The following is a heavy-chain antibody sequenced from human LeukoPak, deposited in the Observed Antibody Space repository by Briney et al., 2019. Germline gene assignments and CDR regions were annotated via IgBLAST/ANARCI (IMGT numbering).Heavy chain of an antibody. CDR2: ISSTSSTK. V-gene: IGHV3-48*01. CDR1: AFTFSNYG. Sequence: AGGSLRLSRAASAFTFSNYGMNWVRQTPGKGLEWVSYISSTSSTKSYADSVKGRFTISKDNAKNSLYLQMSSLRAEDTAVYYCARADSSIAARLSRSSIFNYYYYMDVWGKGTTVTVSS. J-gene: IGHJ6*03. CDR3: ARADSSIAARLSRSSIFNYYYYMDV. D-gene: IGHD6-6*01.